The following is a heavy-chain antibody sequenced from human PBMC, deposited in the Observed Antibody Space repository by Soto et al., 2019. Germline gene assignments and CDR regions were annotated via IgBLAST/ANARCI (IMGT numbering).Heavy chain of an antibody. Sequence: PGGSLRLSCAASGFTFSDYYMSWIRQAPGKGLEWVSYISSSGSTIYYADSVKGRFTISRDNAKKSLYLQMNSLRAEDTAVYYCARTMQLWSYGMDVWGQGTTVTVSS. D-gene: IGHD3-10*01. CDR2: ISSSGSTI. J-gene: IGHJ6*02. V-gene: IGHV3-11*01. CDR3: ARTMQLWSYGMDV. CDR1: GFTFSDYY.